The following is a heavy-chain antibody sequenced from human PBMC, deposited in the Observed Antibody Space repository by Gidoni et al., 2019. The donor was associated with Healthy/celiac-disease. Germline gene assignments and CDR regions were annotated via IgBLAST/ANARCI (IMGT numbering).Heavy chain of an antibody. D-gene: IGHD5-18*01. Sequence: EVQLVQSGAEVKKPGESLKISCKGSGYSFTSYWIGWVRQMPGKGLEWMGIIYPGDSDTRYSPSFQGQVTISADKSISTAYLQWSSLKASDTAMYYCARPKAEADTAMVPGWWAWYYFDYWGQGTLVTVSS. CDR2: IYPGDSDT. CDR3: ARPKAEADTAMVPGWWAWYYFDY. V-gene: IGHV5-51*01. J-gene: IGHJ4*02. CDR1: GYSFTSYW.